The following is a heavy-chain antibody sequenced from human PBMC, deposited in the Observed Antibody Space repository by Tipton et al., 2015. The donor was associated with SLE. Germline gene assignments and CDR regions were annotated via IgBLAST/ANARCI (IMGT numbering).Heavy chain of an antibody. CDR1: GYTFTSYG. CDR2: INPDNGST. CDR3: AREGIAAAGTLDAFDI. V-gene: IGHV1-18*01. J-gene: IGHJ3*02. Sequence: QVQLVQSGAEVKKPGASVKVSCKASGYTFTSYGISWVRQAPGQGLAWMGWINPDNGSTNFAQNLQGRVIMTADTSTSTAYMELRSLRSDDTAVYYCAREGIAAAGTLDAFDIWGQGTVVTVSS. D-gene: IGHD6-13*01.